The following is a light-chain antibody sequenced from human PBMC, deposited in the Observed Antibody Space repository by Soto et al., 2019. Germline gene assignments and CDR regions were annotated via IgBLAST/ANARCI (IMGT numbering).Light chain of an antibody. CDR3: QQYNSYST. J-gene: IGKJ1*01. V-gene: IGKV1-5*01. CDR2: RAS. CDR1: QSILTF. Sequence: DIQMTQSPSTLSASVGYRVTITCRASQSILTFLAWYQQKPGKAPKVLIYRASTLESGVPSRFSGSGSGTEFTLTISSLQPDDFATYYCQQYNSYSTFGQGTKVDIK.